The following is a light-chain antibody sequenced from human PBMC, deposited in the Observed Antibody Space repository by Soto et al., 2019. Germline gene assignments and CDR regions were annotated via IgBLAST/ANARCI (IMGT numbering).Light chain of an antibody. J-gene: IGKJ3*01. V-gene: IGKV1-39*01. CDR1: QSISSY. Sequence: DIQMTQSPSSLSASVGDRVTITCRASQSISSYLNWYQQKPGKAPKLLIYAASSLQSGVPSRFSGSGSGTDFTLTISSLQPEDFATCYCQQSYSTPGFTFGPGTKVDIK. CDR2: AAS. CDR3: QQSYSTPGFT.